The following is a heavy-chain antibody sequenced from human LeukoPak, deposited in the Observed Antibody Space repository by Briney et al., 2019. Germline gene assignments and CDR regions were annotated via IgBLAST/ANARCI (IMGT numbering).Heavy chain of an antibody. CDR2: IRNDGYRK. V-gene: IGHV3-30*02. CDR3: AKDVSGQAY. CDR1: GFTLSNYG. Sequence: GGSLRLSCTASGFTLSNYGMHWVRQAPGEGLEWLALIRNDGYRKHYADSVKGRFTISRDIFKNTLYLQMNNLRPEDTAVYYCAKDVSGQAYWGQGTLLTVSS. D-gene: IGHD3-3*01. J-gene: IGHJ4*02.